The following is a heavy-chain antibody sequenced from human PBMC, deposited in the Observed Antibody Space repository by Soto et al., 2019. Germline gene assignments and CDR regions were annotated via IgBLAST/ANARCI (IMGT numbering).Heavy chain of an antibody. V-gene: IGHV4-59*01. D-gene: IGHD6-13*01. J-gene: IGHJ5*02. Sequence: SETLSLTCTVSGGSISSYYWSWIRQPPGKGLEWIGNIYYSGSTNYNPSLKSRVTISVDTSKNQFSLKLSSVTAADTAVYYCARAIGISSSLDWFDPWGQGTLVTVSS. CDR3: ARAIGISSSLDWFDP. CDR2: IYYSGST. CDR1: GGSISSYY.